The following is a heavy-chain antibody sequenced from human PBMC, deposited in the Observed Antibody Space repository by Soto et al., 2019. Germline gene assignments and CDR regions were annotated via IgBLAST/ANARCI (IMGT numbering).Heavy chain of an antibody. V-gene: IGHV4-61*01. CDR1: GGSVSSGSYF. CDR3: ARWAAGSGSPPYYYYYYGMDV. J-gene: IGHJ6*02. Sequence: SETLSLTCTVSGGSVSSGSYFWSWIRQPPGKGLEWIGYIYHSGSTYYNPSLKSRVTISVDRSKNQFSLKLSSVTAADTAVYYCARWAAGSGSPPYYYYYYGMDVWGQGTTVTVSS. D-gene: IGHD3-10*01. CDR2: IYHSGST.